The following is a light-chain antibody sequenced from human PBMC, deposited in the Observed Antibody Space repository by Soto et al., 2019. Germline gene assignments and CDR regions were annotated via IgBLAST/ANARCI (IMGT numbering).Light chain of an antibody. Sequence: QMTQSPSTLCAFLGDRVNITCRASQSISSWLAWYQQKPGKAPKLLIYKASTLESGVPSNFSGSGSGTEFTLTISSLQPEDFATYYCQKYNSYPWKCGQGTKGAIK. V-gene: IGKV1-5*03. CDR3: QKYNSYPWK. CDR2: KAS. J-gene: IGKJ1*01. CDR1: QSISSW.